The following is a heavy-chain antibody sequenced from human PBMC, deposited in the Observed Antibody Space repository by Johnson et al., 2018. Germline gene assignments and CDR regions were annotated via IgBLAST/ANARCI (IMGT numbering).Heavy chain of an antibody. J-gene: IGHJ6*02. CDR3: TTDFTTNDYGDYYYYYGMDV. V-gene: IGHV3-15*01. Sequence: EVQLVETGGGLVKPGGSLRLSCAASGFTFSNAWMSWVRQAPGKGLEWVGRIKSKPDGGTTDYAAPVKGRFTISREDSKNTLYLQMNSLKTEDTAVYYCTTDFTTNDYGDYYYYYGMDVWGQGTTVTVSS. CDR2: IKSKPDGGTT. D-gene: IGHD4-17*01. CDR1: GFTFSNAW.